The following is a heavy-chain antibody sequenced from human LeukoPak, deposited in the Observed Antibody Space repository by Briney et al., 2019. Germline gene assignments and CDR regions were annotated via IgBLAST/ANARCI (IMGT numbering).Heavy chain of an antibody. V-gene: IGHV4-59*03. CDR1: GVSITTYY. D-gene: IGHD2/OR15-2a*01. Sequence: SETLSLTCTVSGVSITTYYWSWIRQSPGKGLEWIGFMFYSGSANYNPSLKSRVAISLDMSKNQFSLNLSSVTAADTAIYYCASQKVNSWYFDLWGRGTLITVSS. J-gene: IGHJ2*01. CDR3: ASQKVNSWYFDL. CDR2: MFYSGSA.